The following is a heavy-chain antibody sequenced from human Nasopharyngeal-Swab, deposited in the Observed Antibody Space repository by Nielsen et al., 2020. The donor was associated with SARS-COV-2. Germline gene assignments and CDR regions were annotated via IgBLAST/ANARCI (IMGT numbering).Heavy chain of an antibody. J-gene: IGHJ6*02. V-gene: IGHV4-59*13. CDR3: ARDLKGEQWLVKGGYYGMDV. CDR1: GGSISSYY. Sequence: SETLSLTCTVSGGSISSYYWSWIRQPPGKGLEWIGYIYYSGSTNYNPSLKSRVTISVDTSKNQFSLKLSSVAAADTAVYYCARDLKGEQWLVKGGYYGMDVWGQGTTVTVSS. D-gene: IGHD6-19*01. CDR2: IYYSGST.